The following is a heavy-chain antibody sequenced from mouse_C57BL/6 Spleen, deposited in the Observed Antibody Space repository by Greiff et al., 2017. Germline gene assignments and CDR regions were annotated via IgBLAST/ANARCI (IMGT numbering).Heavy chain of an antibody. D-gene: IGHD1-1*01. V-gene: IGHV1-4*01. Sequence: QVQLQQSGAELARPGASVKMSCKASGYTFTSYTMHWVKQRPGQGLEWIGYINPSSGYTKYNQKFKDKATLTADKSSSTAYMQLSSLTSEDSAVYYCARITTVAAPDYWGQGTTLTVSS. CDR3: ARITTVAAPDY. J-gene: IGHJ2*01. CDR1: GYTFTSYT. CDR2: INPSSGYT.